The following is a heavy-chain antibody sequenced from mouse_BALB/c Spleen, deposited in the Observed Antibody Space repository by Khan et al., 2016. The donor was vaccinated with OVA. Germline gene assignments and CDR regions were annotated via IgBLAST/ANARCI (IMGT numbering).Heavy chain of an antibody. CDR3: TRVYGGNFDY. CDR1: GYSITTDYA. V-gene: IGHV3-2*02. Sequence: EVQLQESGPGLAKPSQSLSLTCTVTGYSITTDYAWNGIRQFPGNKLEWIGYISYSGNTKYNPSLKSRVSITRDTSKNQFFLQLNTVTIEDTAKYYCTRVYGGNFDYWGQGTILTVSS. CDR2: ISYSGNT. D-gene: IGHD1-1*01. J-gene: IGHJ2*01.